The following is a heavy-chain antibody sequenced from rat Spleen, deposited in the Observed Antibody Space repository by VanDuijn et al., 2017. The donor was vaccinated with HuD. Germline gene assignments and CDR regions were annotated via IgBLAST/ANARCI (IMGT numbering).Heavy chain of an antibody. Sequence: EVQLVESGGGLVQPGRSLKLSCAASGFTFSDCGMAWVRQAPTKGLEWVATISYDGYATYYRDSMKGRFTISRDNAESILYLQMDSLRSEDTATYYCTRKGELWGQGVMVTVSS. CDR1: GFTFSDCG. D-gene: IGHD5-1*01. CDR3: TRKGEL. V-gene: IGHV5-29*01. J-gene: IGHJ2*01. CDR2: ISYDGYAT.